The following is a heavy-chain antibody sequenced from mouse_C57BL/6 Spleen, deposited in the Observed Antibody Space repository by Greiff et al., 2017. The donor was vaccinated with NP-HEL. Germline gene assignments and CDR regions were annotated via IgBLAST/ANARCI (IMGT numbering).Heavy chain of an antibody. CDR3: ARRPITTVYFDY. D-gene: IGHD1-1*01. J-gene: IGHJ2*01. CDR2: INPGSGGT. CDR1: GYAFTNYL. V-gene: IGHV1-54*01. Sequence: VQRVESGAELVRPGTSVKVSCKASGYAFTNYLIEWVKQRPGQGLEWIGVINPGSGGTNYNEKFKGKATLTADKSSSTAYMQLSSLTSEDSAVYFCARRPITTVYFDYWGQGTTLTVSS.